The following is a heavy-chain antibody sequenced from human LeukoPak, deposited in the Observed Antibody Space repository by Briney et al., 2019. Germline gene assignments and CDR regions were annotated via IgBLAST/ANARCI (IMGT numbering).Heavy chain of an antibody. CDR2: LSGSGGST. CDR3: ARQGSWGIDY. Sequence: GGSLRLSCVFSGFTFSSYAMSWVRQAPGKGLEWVSSLSGSGGSTYYADSVKGRFTISRDNSKNTLYLQMNSLRAEDTAFYYCARQGSWGIDYWGQGTLVTVSS. J-gene: IGHJ4*02. V-gene: IGHV3-23*01. D-gene: IGHD6-13*01. CDR1: GFTFSSYA.